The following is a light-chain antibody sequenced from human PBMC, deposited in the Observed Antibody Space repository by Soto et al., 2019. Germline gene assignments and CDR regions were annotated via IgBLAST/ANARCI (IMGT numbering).Light chain of an antibody. CDR3: VSSTTSAYYV. J-gene: IGLJ1*01. CDR1: SSDVGNYIF. V-gene: IGLV2-14*01. CDR2: DIN. Sequence: QSALTQPASVSGSPGQSITISCTGTSSDVGNYIFVSWYRQHPGKAPQLMIYDINNRPSGVSNRFSGSKSGNTASLPISGLQAEDEADYYCVSSTTSAYYVFGTGTKLTVL.